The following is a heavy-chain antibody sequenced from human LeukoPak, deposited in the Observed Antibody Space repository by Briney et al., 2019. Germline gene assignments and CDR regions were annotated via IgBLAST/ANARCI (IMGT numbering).Heavy chain of an antibody. CDR3: ARMGLDDGYSIGFDS. D-gene: IGHD5-18*01. CDR2: RNPNIGDA. CDR1: GYTFTSYD. Sequence: ASVKVSCKASGYTFTSYDINWVRRATGQGLGWMGWRNPNIGDASYAQKYQDRVTMTRDRSINTAYMELSRLTSDDTAVYYCARMGLDDGYSIGFDSWGQGTLVTVSS. V-gene: IGHV1-8*01. J-gene: IGHJ5*01.